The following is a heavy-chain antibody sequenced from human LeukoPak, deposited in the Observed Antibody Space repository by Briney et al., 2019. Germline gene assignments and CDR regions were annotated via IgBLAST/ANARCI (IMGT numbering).Heavy chain of an antibody. CDR3: ARGKTLDYGDPPPLGY. D-gene: IGHD4-17*01. CDR2: IYTSGST. V-gene: IGHV4-4*07. CDR1: GVSISSYY. J-gene: IGHJ4*02. Sequence: NPSETLSLTCTVSGVSISSYYWSWIRQPAGKGLEWIGRIYTSGSTNYNPSLRSRVTMPVDTSKNQFSLKLSSVTAADTAVYYCARGKTLDYGDPPPLGYWGQGTLVTVSS.